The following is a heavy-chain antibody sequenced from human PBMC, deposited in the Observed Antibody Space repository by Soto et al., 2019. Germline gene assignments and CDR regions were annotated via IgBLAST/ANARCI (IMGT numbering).Heavy chain of an antibody. V-gene: IGHV3-30*18. CDR3: AKLGYCSGGSCSRYYYYGMDV. Sequence: GGSLRLSCAASGFTFSSYGVHWVRQAPGKGLEWVAVISYDGSNKYYADSVKGRFTISRDNSKNTLYLQMNSLRAEDTAVYYCAKLGYCSGGSCSRYYYYGMDVWGQGTTVTVSS. D-gene: IGHD2-15*01. J-gene: IGHJ6*02. CDR1: GFTFSSYG. CDR2: ISYDGSNK.